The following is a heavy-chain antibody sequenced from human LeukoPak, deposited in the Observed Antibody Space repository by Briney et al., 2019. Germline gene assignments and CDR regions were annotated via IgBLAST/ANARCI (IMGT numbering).Heavy chain of an antibody. V-gene: IGHV1-69*13. Sequence: EASVKVSCKASGGTFSSYAISWVRQAPGQGLEWMGGIIPIFGTANYAQKFQGRVTITADESTSTAYMELSSLRSEDTAVYYCARTYYYDSSGYSDYWGQGTLVTVSS. D-gene: IGHD3-22*01. CDR1: GGTFSSYA. CDR2: IIPIFGTA. CDR3: ARTYYYDSSGYSDY. J-gene: IGHJ4*02.